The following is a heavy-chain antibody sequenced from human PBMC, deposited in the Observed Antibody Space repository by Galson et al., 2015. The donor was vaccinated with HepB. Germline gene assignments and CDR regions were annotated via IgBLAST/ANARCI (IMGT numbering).Heavy chain of an antibody. J-gene: IGHJ5*02. V-gene: IGHV3-64D*06. Sequence: SLRLSCAASGFTFNNYAMHWVRQAPGKGLEYVSGISSNGGSTYYADSVKGRFTISRDNSKNKLYLQMSSLRADDTAVYYCARSSVTVFLSLVAAPSNWFDPWGQGTLVTVSS. CDR2: ISSNGGST. CDR1: GFTFNNYA. D-gene: IGHD2-15*01. CDR3: ARSSVTVFLSLVAAPSNWFDP.